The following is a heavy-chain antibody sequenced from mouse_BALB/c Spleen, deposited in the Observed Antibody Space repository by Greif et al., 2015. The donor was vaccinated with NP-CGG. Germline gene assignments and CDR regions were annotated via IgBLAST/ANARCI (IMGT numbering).Heavy chain of an antibody. D-gene: IGHD1-1*01. CDR3: AREGDCYGSSYGYFDV. V-gene: IGHV5-4*02. CDR2: ISDGGSYT. J-gene: IGHJ1*01. Sequence: EVKLMESGGALVKPGGSLKLSCAASGFTFSDHYMYWVRQTPEKRLEWVATISDGGSYTYYPDSVKGRFTISRDNAKNNLNLQMSSLKTEDAAMYYCAREGDCYGSSYGYFDVWGAGTTVTVSS. CDR1: GFTFSDHY.